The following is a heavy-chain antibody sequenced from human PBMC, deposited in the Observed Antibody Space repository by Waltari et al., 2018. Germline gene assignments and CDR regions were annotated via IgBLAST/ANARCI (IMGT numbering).Heavy chain of an antibody. CDR3: ARERRGYYDSGGCYYGWFDP. D-gene: IGHD3-22*01. Sequence: VQLVQSGAEVKKPGASVKVSCKASGGTFSSYAISWVRQAHGHGLEWMGGISPPFGTANNGQKLEGSVSVAAYEATSAADMGLGSLGSEDTAVYYCARERRGYYDSGGCYYGWFDPWGQGALVTVAS. V-gene: IGHV1-69*12. J-gene: IGHJ5*02. CDR2: ISPPFGTA. CDR1: GGTFSSYA.